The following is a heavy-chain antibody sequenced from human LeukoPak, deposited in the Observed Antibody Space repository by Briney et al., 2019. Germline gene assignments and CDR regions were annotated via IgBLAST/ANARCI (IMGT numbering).Heavy chain of an antibody. Sequence: SETLSLTCGVYGRSFSGYYWSWIRQPPGKGLEWVGEINHRGSTNYNPSLKSRVTMSGDTTKTQFSLKMSSVTDADTAVYYCARLSRYIVVVPAAISYYYYMDVWGKGTTVTISS. J-gene: IGHJ6*03. V-gene: IGHV4-34*01. CDR1: GRSFSGYY. D-gene: IGHD2-2*02. CDR2: INHRGST. CDR3: ARLSRYIVVVPAAISYYYYMDV.